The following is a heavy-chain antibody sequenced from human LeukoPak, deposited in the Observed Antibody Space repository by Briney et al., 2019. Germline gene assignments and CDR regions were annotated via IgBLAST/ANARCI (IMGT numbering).Heavy chain of an antibody. V-gene: IGHV4-59*01. D-gene: IGHD3-3*01. CDR2: IFYTGST. Sequence: SETLSLTCTVSGGSMNTYYWAWIRQPPGKGLEWIGYIFYTGSTNYNPSLKSRVTISLDTSKNQFSLKLTSVTAADTAIYYCAREFGFGEPFDYWGQGTLVTVSS. CDR1: GGSMNTYY. J-gene: IGHJ4*02. CDR3: AREFGFGEPFDY.